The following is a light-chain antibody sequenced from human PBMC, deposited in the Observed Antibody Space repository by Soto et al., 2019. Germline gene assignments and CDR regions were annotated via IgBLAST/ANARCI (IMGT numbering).Light chain of an antibody. CDR3: QQYGSSGT. CDR2: GAC. CDR1: QCVSINY. V-gene: IGKV3-20*01. Sequence: VGVTRSRGTLPLSIWERATLSCMASQCVSINYLAWYQQKPGQAPRLLIYGACNRATGIPDRFSGSGCGSDFTATISLLAPEDSAVYFGQQYGSSGTFGQGTKVGIK. J-gene: IGKJ1*01.